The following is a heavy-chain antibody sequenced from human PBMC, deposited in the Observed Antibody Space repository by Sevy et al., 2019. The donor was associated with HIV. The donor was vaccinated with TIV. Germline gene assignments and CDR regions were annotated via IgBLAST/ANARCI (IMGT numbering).Heavy chain of an antibody. V-gene: IGHV3-33*01. CDR3: ARGDNTYYYDSSGYYGGGFDY. J-gene: IGHJ4*02. Sequence: GGSLRLSCAASGFTFSSYGMHWVRQAPGKGLEWVAVIWYDGSNKYYADSVKGRFTISRDNSKNTLYLQMNSLRAEETAVYYCARGDNTYYYDSSGYYGGGFDYWGQGTLVTVSS. D-gene: IGHD3-22*01. CDR1: GFTFSSYG. CDR2: IWYDGSNK.